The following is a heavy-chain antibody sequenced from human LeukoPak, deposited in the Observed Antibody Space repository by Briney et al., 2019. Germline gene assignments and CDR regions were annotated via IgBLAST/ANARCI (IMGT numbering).Heavy chain of an antibody. V-gene: IGHV3-15*01. Sequence: GGSLRLSCAASGFTFSNAWMSWVRQAPGKGLEWVGRIKSKTDGGTTDYAAPVKGRFTISRDDSKDTLYLQMNSLKTEDTAVYYCTTNAYSSGRDAFDIWGQGTMVTVSS. CDR3: TTNAYSSGRDAFDI. CDR1: GFTFSNAW. CDR2: IKSKTDGGTT. D-gene: IGHD6-19*01. J-gene: IGHJ3*02.